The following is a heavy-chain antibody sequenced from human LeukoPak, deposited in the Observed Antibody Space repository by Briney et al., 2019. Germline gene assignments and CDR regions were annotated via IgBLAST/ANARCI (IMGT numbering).Heavy chain of an antibody. Sequence: PSETLSLTCTVSGYSISSGYYWGWIRQPPGKGLEWIGSIYHSGSTYYNPSLKSRVTISVDTSKNQFSLKLSSVTAADTAVYYCARDPVGYCSSTSCYAEPFGDYWGQGTLVTVSS. J-gene: IGHJ4*02. CDR3: ARDPVGYCSSTSCYAEPFGDY. V-gene: IGHV4-38-2*02. CDR2: IYHSGST. D-gene: IGHD2-2*01. CDR1: GYSISSGYY.